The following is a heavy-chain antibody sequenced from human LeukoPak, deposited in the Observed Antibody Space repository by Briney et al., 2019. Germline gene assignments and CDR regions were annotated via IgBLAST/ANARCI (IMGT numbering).Heavy chain of an antibody. CDR3: ARWEMTTVTFDF. CDR1: GASISSNFYY. Sequence: SETLSLTCTVSGASISSNFYYWGWIRQPPGKGLEWIGNIYHSGNTHYNSSLKSRVTISVDTSKNQFSLNLNSVTAADTAVYYCARWEMTTVTFDFWGQGTLVTVSS. D-gene: IGHD5-24*01. CDR2: IYHSGNT. J-gene: IGHJ4*02. V-gene: IGHV4-39*01.